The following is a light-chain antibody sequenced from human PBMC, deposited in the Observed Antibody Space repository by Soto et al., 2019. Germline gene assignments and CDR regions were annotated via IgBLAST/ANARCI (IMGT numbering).Light chain of an antibody. CDR1: SSNIGAGYD. CDR2: GNS. J-gene: IGLJ2*01. Sequence: QLVLTQPPSVSGAPGQRVTISCTGNSSNIGAGYDVHWYQQLPGTAPKLLIYGNSNRPSGVPDRFSGSKSGTSASLAITGLQAEDEADYYCQSYDSSLSGSEVFGGGTKLTVL. V-gene: IGLV1-40*01. CDR3: QSYDSSLSGSEV.